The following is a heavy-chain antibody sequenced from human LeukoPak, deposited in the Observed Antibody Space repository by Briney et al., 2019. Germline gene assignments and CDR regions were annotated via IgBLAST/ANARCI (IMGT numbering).Heavy chain of an antibody. V-gene: IGHV3-13*01. Sequence: PGGSLRLSCAASGFTFSSYDMHWVRHATGKGLEWVSAIGTAGDTYYPGSVKGRFTISRENAKNSLYLQMNSLRAGDTAVYYCARGLYGDGGDYWGQGTLVTVSS. CDR3: ARGLYGDGGDY. D-gene: IGHD4-17*01. CDR2: IGTAGDT. J-gene: IGHJ4*02. CDR1: GFTFSSYD.